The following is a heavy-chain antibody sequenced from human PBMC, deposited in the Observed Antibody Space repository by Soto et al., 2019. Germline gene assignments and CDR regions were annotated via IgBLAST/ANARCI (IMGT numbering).Heavy chain of an antibody. CDR1: GFTFSSYA. V-gene: IGHV3-30-3*01. D-gene: IGHD2-15*01. Sequence: GGALRLSCAASGFTFSSYAMHLVRQAPGKGLGGGAVISYDGSNKYYADSVKGRFTISRDNSKNTLYLQMNSLRAEDTAVYYCASDLGYCSGGSCPGLDYWGQGTLVTVSS. CDR3: ASDLGYCSGGSCPGLDY. CDR2: ISYDGSNK. J-gene: IGHJ4*02.